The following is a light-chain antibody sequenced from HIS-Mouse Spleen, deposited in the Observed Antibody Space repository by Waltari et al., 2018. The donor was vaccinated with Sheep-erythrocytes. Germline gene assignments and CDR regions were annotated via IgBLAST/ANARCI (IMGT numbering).Light chain of an antibody. J-gene: IGLJ1*01. V-gene: IGLV2-11*01. Sequence: QSALTQPRSVSGSPGQSVTISCTATSSDVGGYNYVSWYQQHPGKAPKLMIYDVSKRPSRVPDRFSGSKSGNTASLTISGLQAEDEADYYCCSYAGSYNHVFATGTKVTVL. CDR3: CSYAGSYNHV. CDR2: DVS. CDR1: SSDVGGYNY.